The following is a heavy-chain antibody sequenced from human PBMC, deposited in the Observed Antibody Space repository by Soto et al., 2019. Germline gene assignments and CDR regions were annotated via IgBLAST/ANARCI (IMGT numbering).Heavy chain of an antibody. V-gene: IGHV3-21*01. CDR3: ARWRVGAKEQRDDYYYYGMDV. CDR1: GFTFSSYS. CDR2: ISSSSSYI. D-gene: IGHD1-26*01. Sequence: PGGSLRLSCAASGFTFSSYSMNWVRQAPGKGLEWVSSISSSSSYIYYADSVKGRFTISRDNAKNSLYLQMNSLRAEDTAVYYCARWRVGAKEQRDDYYYYGMDVWGQGTTVTVSS. J-gene: IGHJ6*02.